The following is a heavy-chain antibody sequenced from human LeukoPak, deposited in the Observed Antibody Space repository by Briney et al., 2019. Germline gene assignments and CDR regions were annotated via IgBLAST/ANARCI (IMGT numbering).Heavy chain of an antibody. V-gene: IGHV1-24*01. Sequence: ASVKVSCKVSGYTLTELSMHWVRQASGKGLEWMGGIDPDDGETIYAPKFQGRVTMTEDTSTDTAYLELSSLRSDDTAVYYCAAVSGSYTLLDCWGQGTPVTVSS. CDR2: IDPDDGET. CDR1: GYTLTELS. J-gene: IGHJ4*02. CDR3: AAVSGSYTLLDC. D-gene: IGHD1-26*01.